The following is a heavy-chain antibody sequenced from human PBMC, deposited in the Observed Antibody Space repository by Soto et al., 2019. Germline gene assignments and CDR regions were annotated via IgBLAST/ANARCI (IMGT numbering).Heavy chain of an antibody. J-gene: IGHJ6*02. Sequence: PGGSLRLSCAASGFTFSSYGMHWVRQAPGKGLEWVAVISYDGSNKYYADSVKGRFTISRDNSKNTLYLQMNSLRAEDTAVYYCAKDTRRRGFWSGYSYYYYGMDVSGQGTTLTVSS. V-gene: IGHV3-30*18. CDR1: GFTFSSYG. D-gene: IGHD3-3*01. CDR3: AKDTRRRGFWSGYSYYYYGMDV. CDR2: ISYDGSNK.